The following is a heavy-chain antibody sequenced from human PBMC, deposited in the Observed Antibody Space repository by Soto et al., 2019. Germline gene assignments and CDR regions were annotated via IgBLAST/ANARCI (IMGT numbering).Heavy chain of an antibody. D-gene: IGHD2-2*01. Sequence: QVQLVQSGAEVKKPGASVKVSCKASGYTFTSYDINWVRQATGQGLEWMGWMNPNSGNTGYAQKFQGRVTMTRNTSISTAYMELSSLRSEDTAVYYGARGRVVLVPAARNNWFDPWGQGTLVTVSS. J-gene: IGHJ5*02. CDR1: GYTFTSYD. CDR2: MNPNSGNT. CDR3: ARGRVVLVPAARNNWFDP. V-gene: IGHV1-8*01.